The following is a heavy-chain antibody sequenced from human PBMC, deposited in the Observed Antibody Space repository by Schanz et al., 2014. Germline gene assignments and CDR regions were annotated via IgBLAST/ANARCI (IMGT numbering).Heavy chain of an antibody. CDR1: GFTFSSYA. CDR3: PREMGSALLRYFDL. J-gene: IGHJ2*01. V-gene: IGHV3-23*04. CDR2: ISDRGGSK. Sequence: EVQLVESGGSLVQPGGSLRLSCVASGFTFSSYAMNWVRQAPGKGLKWFSGISDRGGSKYYVDSVEGRFTISRDNSKNTLYLQMNKLRAEGTAVYYCPREMGSALLRYFDLWGRGTLVTVSS. D-gene: IGHD1-26*01.